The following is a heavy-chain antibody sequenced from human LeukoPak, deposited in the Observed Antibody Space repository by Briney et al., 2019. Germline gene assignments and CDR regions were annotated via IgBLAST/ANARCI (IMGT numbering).Heavy chain of an antibody. Sequence: SETLSLTCTVSGGSISSGDYYRSWIRQPPGKGLEWIGYIYYSGSTYYNPSLKSRVTISVDTSKNQFSLKLSSVTAADTAVYYCARGNIVVVTANNWFDPRGQGTLVTVSS. V-gene: IGHV4-30-4*01. J-gene: IGHJ5*02. CDR3: ARGNIVVVTANNWFDP. CDR1: GGSISSGDYY. CDR2: IYYSGST. D-gene: IGHD2-21*02.